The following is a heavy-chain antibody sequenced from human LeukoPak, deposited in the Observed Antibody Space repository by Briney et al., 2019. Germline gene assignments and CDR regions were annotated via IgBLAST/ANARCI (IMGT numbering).Heavy chain of an antibody. J-gene: IGHJ4*02. CDR2: INPSVST. D-gene: IGHD2-2*01. CDR3: ARDLEYCSSTSCPFDY. CDR1: GGSISSYY. V-gene: IGHV4-34*01. Sequence: SETLSLTCTVSGGSISSYYWSWIRQPPGKGLEWIGEINPSVSTNYSPSLKSRVTISVDTSKNQFTLKLNSVTAADTAVYYCARDLEYCSSTSCPFDYWGQGTLVTVSS.